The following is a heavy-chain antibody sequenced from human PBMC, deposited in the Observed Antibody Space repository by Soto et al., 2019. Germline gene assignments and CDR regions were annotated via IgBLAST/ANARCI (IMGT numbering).Heavy chain of an antibody. D-gene: IGHD2-8*01. CDR3: ARGDSTDCSNGVCSFFYNHDMDV. CDR2: INPKSGCT. Sequence: ASVKVSCKASGYSFTDYHIHWVRQAPGQGLEWLGRINPKSGCTSTAQKFKGWVTMTTDTSISTASMELTRLTSDDTAIYYCARGDSTDCSNGVCSFFYNHDMDVWGQGTTVTVSS. CDR1: GYSFTDYH. J-gene: IGHJ6*02. V-gene: IGHV1-2*04.